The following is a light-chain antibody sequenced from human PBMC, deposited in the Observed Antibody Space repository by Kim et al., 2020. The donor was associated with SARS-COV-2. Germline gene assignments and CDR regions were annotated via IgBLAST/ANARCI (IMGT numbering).Light chain of an antibody. Sequence: ASVGDRVTITCRASQDIINSLHWYQHKPGKAPKLLIYDASNLETGVPSRFSGSGSGTSFTFTITSLQPEDVATYYCQQYDNLPYSFGQGTKLEI. CDR3: QQYDNLPYS. CDR1: QDIINS. CDR2: DAS. V-gene: IGKV1-33*01. J-gene: IGKJ2*03.